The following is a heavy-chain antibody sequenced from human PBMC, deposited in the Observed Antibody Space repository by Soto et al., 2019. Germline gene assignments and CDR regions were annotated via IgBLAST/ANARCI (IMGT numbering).Heavy chain of an antibody. CDR3: ARGYYYYTDV. J-gene: IGHJ6*03. CDR1: GGSISSRSYD. Sequence: PSETLSLTCTVSGGSISSRSYDWGWIRQPPGKGLEWIGSIYYSGSTYYNPSLKSRVTISVDTSKNQFSLKLSSVTAADTAVYYCARGYYYYTDVWGKGTTVTVSS. CDR2: IYYSGST. V-gene: IGHV4-39*07.